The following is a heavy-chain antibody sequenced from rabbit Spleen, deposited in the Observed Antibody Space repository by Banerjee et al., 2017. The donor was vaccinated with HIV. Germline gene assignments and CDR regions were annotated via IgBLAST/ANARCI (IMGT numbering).Heavy chain of an antibody. V-gene: IGHV1S45*01. CDR2: IDTATGKA. CDR3: ARDTGSSFSTYGMDL. CDR1: GFTISTYW. Sequence: QEQVEESGGRLVQPGGSLTLSCKGSGFTISTYWMNWVRQAPGKGLEWIACIDTATGKAVYASWAKGRFTISKTSSTTVTLQMTSLTAADTATYFCARDTGSSFSTYGMDLWGPGTLVTVS. J-gene: IGHJ6*01. D-gene: IGHD8-1*01.